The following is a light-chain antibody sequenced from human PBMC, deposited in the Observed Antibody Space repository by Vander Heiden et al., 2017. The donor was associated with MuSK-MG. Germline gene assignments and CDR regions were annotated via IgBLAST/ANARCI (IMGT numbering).Light chain of an antibody. Sequence: ETVLTQSPGTLSLSPGERATISCRASQSVSSSYLAWYQQKPVQAPRLLIYSTSSRATGIPDRFRATRSGTDFTLTMSRLEPEDLAVYYCLQYGTSPSTFGQGTKLEIK. CDR1: QSVSSSY. J-gene: IGKJ2*01. CDR3: LQYGTSPST. V-gene: IGKV3-20*01. CDR2: STS.